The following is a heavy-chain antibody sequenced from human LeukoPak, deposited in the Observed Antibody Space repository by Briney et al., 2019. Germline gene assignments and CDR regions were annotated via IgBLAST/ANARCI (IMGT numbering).Heavy chain of an antibody. Sequence: QTLSLTCTVSGGCISSGGYYWSWIRQPPGKGVEWIGYIYHSGSTYYNPSLKSRVTISVDRSKNQFSLKLTSVTAADTAVYYCASGTKDIVVVPAAKAFDIWGQGTMVTVSS. CDR1: GGCISSGGYY. CDR3: ASGTKDIVVVPAAKAFDI. D-gene: IGHD2-2*01. CDR2: IYHSGST. J-gene: IGHJ3*02. V-gene: IGHV4-30-2*01.